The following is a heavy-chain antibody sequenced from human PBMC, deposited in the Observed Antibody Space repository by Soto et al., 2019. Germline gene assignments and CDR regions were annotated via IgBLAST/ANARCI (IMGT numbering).Heavy chain of an antibody. CDR2: INPRYSYT. V-gene: IGHV5-10-1*01. D-gene: IGHD3-3*01. CDR1: GYSFTSYW. J-gene: IGHJ6*02. Sequence: GGSLKISCKGSGYSFTSYWISWVREMPGKSLEWIGRINPRYSYTNNSPSIQAHVTITAHNSISPASLHCSSPKSSYTARYYCARHDFHDYYYYGMDAWGQGTTVTVSS. CDR3: ARHDFHDYYYYGMDA.